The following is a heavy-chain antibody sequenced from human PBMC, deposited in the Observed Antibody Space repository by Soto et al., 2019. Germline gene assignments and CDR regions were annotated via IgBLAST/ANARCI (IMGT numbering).Heavy chain of an antibody. CDR2: INPNSGGT. V-gene: IGHV1-2*02. Sequence: ASVKVSCKASGYTFTGYYMHWVRQAPGQGLEWMGWINPNSGGTNYAQKFQGRVTMTRDTSISTAYMELSRLRSDDTAVYYCARDKYCYDSSGYWYYDYWGQGNLVTVSS. J-gene: IGHJ4*02. CDR3: ARDKYCYDSSGYWYYDY. CDR1: GYTFTGYY. D-gene: IGHD3-22*01.